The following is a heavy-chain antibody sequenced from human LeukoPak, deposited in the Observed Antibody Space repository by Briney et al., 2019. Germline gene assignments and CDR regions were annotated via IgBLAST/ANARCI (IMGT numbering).Heavy chain of an antibody. D-gene: IGHD3-22*01. J-gene: IGHJ4*02. CDR2: INPKSGGT. V-gene: IGHV1-2*02. CDR1: GYTFNGYY. Sequence: GASVKVSCKASGYTFNGYYKHWVRQAPGQGLEWMGWINPKSGGTNYAQKFQGRVTMTRDTSISTAYMQLSRLSSDDTAVYYCARVDDRGHYYDSSGPRKLFDYWGQGTLVTVSS. CDR3: ARVDDRGHYYDSSGPRKLFDY.